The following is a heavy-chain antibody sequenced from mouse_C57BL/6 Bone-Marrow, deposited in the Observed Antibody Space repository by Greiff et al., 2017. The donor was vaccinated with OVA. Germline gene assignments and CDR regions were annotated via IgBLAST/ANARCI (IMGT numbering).Heavy chain of an antibody. J-gene: IGHJ3*01. CDR3: TGDGDYYVKRFAY. Sequence: EVKLLESGGGLVQPGGSMKLSCVASGFTFSNYWMNWVRQSPEKGLEWVAQIRLKSDNYATHYAESVKGRFTISRDDSKSSVYLQMNNLRAEDTGIYYCTGDGDYYVKRFAYWGQGTLVTVSA. V-gene: IGHV6-3*01. CDR1: GFTFSNYW. CDR2: IRLKSDNYAT. D-gene: IGHD2-1*01.